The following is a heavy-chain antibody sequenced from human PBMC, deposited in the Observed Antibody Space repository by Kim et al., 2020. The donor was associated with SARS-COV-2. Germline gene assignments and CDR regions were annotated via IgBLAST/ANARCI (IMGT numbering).Heavy chain of an antibody. V-gene: IGHV3-48*02. CDR2: ISSSSSTI. Sequence: GGSLRLSCAASGFTFSSYSMNWVRQAPGKGLEWVSYISSSSSTIYYADSVKGRFTISRDNAKNSLYLQMNSLRDEDTAVYYCARSWDGIVGSYRGPPEYAFDIWGQGTMVTVSS. CDR1: GFTFSSYS. CDR3: ARSWDGIVGSYRGPPEYAFDI. J-gene: IGHJ3*02. D-gene: IGHD1-26*01.